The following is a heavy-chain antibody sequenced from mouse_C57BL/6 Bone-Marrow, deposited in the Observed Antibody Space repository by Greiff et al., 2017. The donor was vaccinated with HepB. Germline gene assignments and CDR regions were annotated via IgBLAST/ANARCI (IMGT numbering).Heavy chain of an antibody. CDR2: ISNLAYSI. Sequence: EVKVVESGGGLVQPGGSLKLSCAASGFTFSDYGMAWVRQAPRKGPEWVAFISNLAYSIYYADTVTGRFTISRENAKNTLYLEMSSLRSEDTAMYYCARHRYYGSSYRWYFDVWGTGTTVTVSS. D-gene: IGHD1-1*01. J-gene: IGHJ1*03. CDR3: ARHRYYGSSYRWYFDV. CDR1: GFTFSDYG. V-gene: IGHV5-15*01.